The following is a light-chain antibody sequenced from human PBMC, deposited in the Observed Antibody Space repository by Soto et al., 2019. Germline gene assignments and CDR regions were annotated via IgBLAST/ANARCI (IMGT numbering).Light chain of an antibody. CDR1: SSDVGDYKY. CDR2: DVS. CDR3: SSYTTSSTLVV. Sequence: QSALTQPASVSGSPGQSITIPCTGTSSDVGDYKYVSWYQQHPGKAPKLMIYDVSDRPSGVSNRFSGSKSGNTASLTISGLQAEDEADYYCSSYTTSSTLVVFGGGTKVTVL. V-gene: IGLV2-14*01. J-gene: IGLJ2*01.